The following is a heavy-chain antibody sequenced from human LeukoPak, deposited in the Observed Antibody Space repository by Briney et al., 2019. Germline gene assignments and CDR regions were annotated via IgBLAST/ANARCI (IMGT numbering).Heavy chain of an antibody. CDR3: AKHHGYSYGPSYGMDV. CDR2: FYGSGGST. Sequence: GSLRLFCAASGFTFSRHSMGLGRQAPGEGVGWGSAFYGSGGSTYYADSVKGRFTISRDNSKNTLYLQMNSLRAEDTAVYYCAKHHGYSYGPSYGMDVWGQGTTVTVSS. D-gene: IGHD5-18*01. J-gene: IGHJ6*02. V-gene: IGHV3-23*01. CDR1: GFTFSRHS.